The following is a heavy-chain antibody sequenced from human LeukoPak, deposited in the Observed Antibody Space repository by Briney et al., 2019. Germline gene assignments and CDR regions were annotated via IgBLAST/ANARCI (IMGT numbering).Heavy chain of an antibody. Sequence: GRSLRLSCAASGFTFSSYAMHWVRQAPGKGLEWVAVISYDGSNKYYADSVKGRFTISRDNAKNSLYLQMNSLRAEDTAVYYCARAPDCSSTSCYIHDYYYYMDDWGKGTTVTVSS. CDR2: ISYDGSNK. D-gene: IGHD2-2*02. J-gene: IGHJ6*03. V-gene: IGHV3-30-3*01. CDR1: GFTFSSYA. CDR3: ARAPDCSSTSCYIHDYYYYMDD.